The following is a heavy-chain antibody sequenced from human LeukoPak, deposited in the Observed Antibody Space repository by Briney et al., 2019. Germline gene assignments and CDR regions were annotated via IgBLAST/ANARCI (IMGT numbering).Heavy chain of an antibody. CDR1: GGSISSDY. Sequence: SESLSLTRTVSGGSISSDYWSWVRQPARKGLGWIGRIYTSGSTNYNPSLKSRVTMSVDTSKNQFSLRLSSVNAADTAVYFCAREGTSGGLNWLDPWGQGTLVTVSS. J-gene: IGHJ5*02. V-gene: IGHV4-4*07. CDR3: AREGTSGGLNWLDP. D-gene: IGHD3-10*01. CDR2: IYTSGST.